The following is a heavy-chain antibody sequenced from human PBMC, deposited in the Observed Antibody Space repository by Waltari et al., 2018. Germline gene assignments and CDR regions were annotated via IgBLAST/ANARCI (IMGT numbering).Heavy chain of an antibody. V-gene: IGHV4-30-4*08. CDR3: ARDQEVAGTGVD. CDR2: IDYSGST. D-gene: IGHD6-19*01. Sequence: QVQLQESGPGLVKPSQTLSLTCTVSGGSISSGDYYWSWARQPPGKGLEGIGYIDYSGSTYYNPTLKSRVTISVDTSKNQFSLKLSSVTAADTAVYYCARDQEVAGTGVDWGQGTLVTVSS. J-gene: IGHJ4*02. CDR1: GGSISSGDYY.